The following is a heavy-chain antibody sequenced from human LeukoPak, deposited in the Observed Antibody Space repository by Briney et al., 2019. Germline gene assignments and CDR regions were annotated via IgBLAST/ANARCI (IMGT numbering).Heavy chain of an antibody. Sequence: GGSLRLSCAASGFTFSNYAMSWVRQAPGKGLEWVSVISGSGGDTFYADSVKGRFTISRDNSRTTLYLHMNSLRVEDTAVYYPAKDITYSNGFDYWGQGTLVTVSS. J-gene: IGHJ4*02. CDR1: GFTFSNYA. D-gene: IGHD6-19*01. CDR2: ISGSGGDT. CDR3: AKDITYSNGFDY. V-gene: IGHV3-23*01.